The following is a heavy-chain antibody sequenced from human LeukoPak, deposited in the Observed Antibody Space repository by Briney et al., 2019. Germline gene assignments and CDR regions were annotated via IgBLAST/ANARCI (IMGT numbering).Heavy chain of an antibody. V-gene: IGHV4-39*07. D-gene: IGHD4-23*01. CDR3: ARVFLGTTVVTRTLYFDY. J-gene: IGHJ4*02. CDR2: IYYSGST. Sequence: SETLSLTCTVSGGSISSSSYYWGWIRQPPGKGLEWIGSIYYSGSTYYNPSLKSRVTISVDRSKNQFSLKLSSVTAADTAVYYCARVFLGTTVVTRTLYFDYWGQGTLVTVSS. CDR1: GGSISSSSYY.